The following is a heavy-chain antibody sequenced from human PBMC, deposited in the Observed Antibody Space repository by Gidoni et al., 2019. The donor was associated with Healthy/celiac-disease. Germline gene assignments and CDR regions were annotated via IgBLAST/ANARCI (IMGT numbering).Heavy chain of an antibody. CDR1: GGSISSRSYY. D-gene: IGHD3-9*01. V-gene: IGHV4-61*02. J-gene: IGHJ3*02. Sequence: QVQLQESGPGLVTPSQTLSLTCPVSGGSISSRSYYWSWVRQPAGKGLEWIGRIYPSGSTNYNPSLKSRVTISVDTSKNQFSLKLSSVTAADTAVYYCARGPFSYYDILTGWGGSDAFDIWGQGTMVTVSS. CDR2: IYPSGST. CDR3: ARGPFSYYDILTGWGGSDAFDI.